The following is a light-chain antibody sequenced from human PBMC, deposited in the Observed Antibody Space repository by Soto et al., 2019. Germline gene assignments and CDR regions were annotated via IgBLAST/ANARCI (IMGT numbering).Light chain of an antibody. J-gene: IGKJ1*01. CDR3: QQYYSYPPT. CDR2: DAS. CDR1: QSISSW. V-gene: IGKV1-5*01. Sequence: DIHMTQSPSTLSASVGDRVTITCRASQSISSWLAWYQQKPGKAPKLLIYDASSLESGVPSRFSGSGSGTEFTLTISSLQPDDFATYYCQQYYSYPPTFGQGTKVDIK.